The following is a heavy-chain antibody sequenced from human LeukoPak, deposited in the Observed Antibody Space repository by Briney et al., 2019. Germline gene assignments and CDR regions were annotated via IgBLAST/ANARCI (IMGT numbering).Heavy chain of an antibody. CDR2: IYSSGST. V-gene: IGHV4-39*07. CDR3: ARGWIVVVPAAMRGRSWFDP. Sequence: TSSETLSLTCTVSGGSISSSSYYWGWIRQPPGKGLEWIGSIYSSGSTYYNPSLKSRITISVDTSKNQFSLKLSSVTAADTAVYYCARGWIVVVPAAMRGRSWFDPWGQGTLVTVSS. CDR1: GGSISSSSYY. D-gene: IGHD2-2*01. J-gene: IGHJ5*02.